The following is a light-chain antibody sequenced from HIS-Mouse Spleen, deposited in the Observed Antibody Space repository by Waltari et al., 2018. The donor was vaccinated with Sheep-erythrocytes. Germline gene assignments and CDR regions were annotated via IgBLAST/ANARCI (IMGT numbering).Light chain of an antibody. CDR2: DVS. J-gene: IGLJ3*02. V-gene: IGLV2-11*02. CDR3: CSYAGSYTWV. Sequence: QSALTQPRPVSGSPGQSVTISCTGTSRGVGGYNYFPRYQQHPGKAPKLMIYDVSKRPSGVPDRFSGSKSGNTASLTISGLQAEDEADYYCCSYAGSYTWVFGGGTKLTVL. CDR1: SRGVGGYNY.